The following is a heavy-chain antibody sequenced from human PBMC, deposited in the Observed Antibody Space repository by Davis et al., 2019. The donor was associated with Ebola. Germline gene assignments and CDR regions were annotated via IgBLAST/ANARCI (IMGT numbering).Heavy chain of an antibody. CDR3: ARGPSGSSSWYPWFDP. Sequence: GESLKISCAASGFTFSNYAMSWVRQAPGKGLEWVANIKQDGSEKYYVDSVKGRFTISRDNAKNSLYLQMNSLRAEDTAVYYCARGPSGSSSWYPWFDPWGQGTLVTVSS. CDR2: IKQDGSEK. V-gene: IGHV3-7*01. CDR1: GFTFSNYA. J-gene: IGHJ5*02. D-gene: IGHD6-13*01.